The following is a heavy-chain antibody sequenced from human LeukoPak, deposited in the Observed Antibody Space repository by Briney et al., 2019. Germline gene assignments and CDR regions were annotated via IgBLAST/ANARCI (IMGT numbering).Heavy chain of an antibody. V-gene: IGHV4-31*03. CDR2: IYYSGST. Sequence: SETLSLTCTVSGGSISSGGHYWSWIRQHPGKGLEWIGYIYYSGSTYYNPSLKSRVTISVDTSKNQFSLELSSVTAADTAVYYCARDVKWYYYDSSGITTDAFDIWGQGTMVTVSS. CDR1: GGSISSGGHY. CDR3: ARDVKWYYYDSSGITTDAFDI. J-gene: IGHJ3*02. D-gene: IGHD3-22*01.